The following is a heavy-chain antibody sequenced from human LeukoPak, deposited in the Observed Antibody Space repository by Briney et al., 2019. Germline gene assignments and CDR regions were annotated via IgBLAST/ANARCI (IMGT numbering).Heavy chain of an antibody. D-gene: IGHD6-13*01. J-gene: IGHJ4*02. CDR2: ISSSGSTI. CDR1: GFTFSSYE. Sequence: GGSLRLSCAASGFTFSSYEMNWVRQAPGKGLEWVSYISSSGSTIYYADSVKGRFTISRDNAKNSLYLQMNSLRAEDTAVYYCATFGYSSSSDDYWGQGTLVTVSS. V-gene: IGHV3-48*03. CDR3: ATFGYSSSSDDY.